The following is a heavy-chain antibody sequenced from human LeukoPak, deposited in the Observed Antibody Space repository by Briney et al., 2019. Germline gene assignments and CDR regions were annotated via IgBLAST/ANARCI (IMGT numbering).Heavy chain of an antibody. CDR1: GGSFSGYY. Sequence: PSETLSLTCAVYGGSFSGYYWSWIRQPPGKGLEWIREINHSGSTNYNPSLKSRVTISVDTSKNQFSLKLSSVTAADTAVYYCASARYGSSGERGGVDYWGQGTLVTVSS. J-gene: IGHJ4*02. CDR2: INHSGST. CDR3: ASARYGSSGERGGVDY. D-gene: IGHD6-6*01. V-gene: IGHV4-34*01.